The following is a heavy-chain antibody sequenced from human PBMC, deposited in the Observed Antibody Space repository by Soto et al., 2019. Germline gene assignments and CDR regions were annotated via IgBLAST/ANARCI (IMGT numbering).Heavy chain of an antibody. Sequence: SETLSLTCTVSGDSISSGGYYWSWIRQHPGKGLEWIGYIYYSGSTYYNPSLKSRVTISVDTSKNQFSLKLSSVTAADTAVYYCASLFTNDFWSGYYHFDYWGQGTLVTVSS. CDR3: ASLFTNDFWSGYYHFDY. D-gene: IGHD3-3*01. V-gene: IGHV4-31*03. J-gene: IGHJ4*02. CDR2: IYYSGST. CDR1: GDSISSGGYY.